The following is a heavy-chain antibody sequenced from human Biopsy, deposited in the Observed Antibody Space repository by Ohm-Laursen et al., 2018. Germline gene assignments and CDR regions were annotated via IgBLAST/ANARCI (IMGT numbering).Heavy chain of an antibody. D-gene: IGHD3-9*01. CDR1: GGTFSNYG. CDR2: NIPILGTG. CDR3: AAKLTGYFHH. Sequence: SSVTVSCKAPGGTFSNYGVNWVRQAPGQGLEWLGGNIPILGTGNYAQKFQDRVTVAADTSTSTATMELRSLRSDDTAVYYCAAKLTGYFHHWGQGTLVIVSS. V-gene: IGHV1-69*06. J-gene: IGHJ1*01.